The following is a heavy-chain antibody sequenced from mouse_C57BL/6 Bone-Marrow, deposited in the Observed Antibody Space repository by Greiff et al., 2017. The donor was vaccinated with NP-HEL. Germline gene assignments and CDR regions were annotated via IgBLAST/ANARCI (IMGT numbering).Heavy chain of an antibody. CDR1: GYTFTSYW. CDR3: AREEWTRYFDV. CDR2: IHPNSGST. D-gene: IGHD1-3*01. Sequence: QVQLQQPGAELVKPGASVKLSCKASGYTFTSYWMHWVKQRPGQGLEWIGMIHPNSGSTNYNEKFKSKATLTVDKSSSTAYMQLSSLTSEDSAVYYCAREEWTRYFDVWGTGTTVTVSS. V-gene: IGHV1-64*01. J-gene: IGHJ1*03.